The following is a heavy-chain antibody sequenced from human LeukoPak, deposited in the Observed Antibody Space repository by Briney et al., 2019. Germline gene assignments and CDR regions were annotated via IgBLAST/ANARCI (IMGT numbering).Heavy chain of an antibody. CDR2: ISGSGGST. V-gene: IGHV3-23*01. Sequence: GGSLRLSCAASGFTFSISAMSWVRQAPGKGLEWVSGISGSGGSTYYADSVKGRFTISRDNSKNTLYLQMNSLRAEDTAVYYCAKGGVPAAIHYFDYWGQGTLVTVSS. CDR3: AKGGVPAAIHYFDY. J-gene: IGHJ4*02. CDR1: GFTFSISA. D-gene: IGHD2-2*01.